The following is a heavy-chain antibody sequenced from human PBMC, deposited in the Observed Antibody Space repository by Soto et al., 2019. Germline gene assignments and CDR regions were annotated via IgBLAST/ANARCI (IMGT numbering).Heavy chain of an antibody. J-gene: IGHJ4*02. V-gene: IGHV3-66*01. CDR2: IYSGGST. Sequence: GGSLRLSCAASGFTVSSNYMSWVRQAPGKGLEWVSVIYSGGSTYYADSVKGRFTISRDNSKNTLYLQMNSLRAEDTAVYYCARDPLSGSHLDYWGQGTLVTVSS. D-gene: IGHD1-26*01. CDR1: GFTVSSNY. CDR3: ARDPLSGSHLDY.